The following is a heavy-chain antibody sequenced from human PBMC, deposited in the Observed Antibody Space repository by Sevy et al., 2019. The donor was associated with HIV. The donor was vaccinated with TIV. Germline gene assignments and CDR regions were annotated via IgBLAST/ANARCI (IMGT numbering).Heavy chain of an antibody. J-gene: IGHJ4*02. CDR1: GFTFSDYY. CDR3: ARGKVLFDY. CDR2: INNSSRFI. Sequence: GGSLRLSCAASGFTFSDYYMSWIRQAPGKGPEWVSYINNSSRFINYVDLVKGRFTISRDNAKNSLYLQMNSLRAGDTAVYYCARGKVLFDYWGQGTLVTVSS. V-gene: IGHV3-11*06.